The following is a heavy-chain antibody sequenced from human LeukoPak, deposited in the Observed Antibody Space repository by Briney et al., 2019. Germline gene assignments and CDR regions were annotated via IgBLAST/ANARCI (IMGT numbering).Heavy chain of an antibody. V-gene: IGHV3-53*01. CDR2: IYSDNT. D-gene: IGHD4-11*01. CDR1: GFTVSSNS. CDR3: AKVGADYSSLFDY. Sequence: GGSLRLSCTVSGFTVSSNSMSWVRQAPGKGLEWVSFIYSDNTHYSDSVKGRFTISRANSKNTLYLQMNSLRAEDTAVYYCAKVGADYSSLFDYWGQGTLVTVSS. J-gene: IGHJ4*02.